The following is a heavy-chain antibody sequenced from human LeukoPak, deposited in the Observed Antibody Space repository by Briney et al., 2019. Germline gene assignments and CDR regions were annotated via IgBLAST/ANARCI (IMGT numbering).Heavy chain of an antibody. D-gene: IGHD3-22*01. V-gene: IGHV3-30-3*01. CDR2: ISYDGSNK. J-gene: IGHJ4*02. CDR1: GFTFSSYA. CDR3: ARDRYYDSSGWQDY. Sequence: GGSLRLPCAASGFTFSSYAMHWVRQAPGKGLEWVAVISYDGSNKYYADSVKGRFTISRDNSKNTLYLQMNSLRAEDTAVYYCARDRYYDSSGWQDYWGQGTLVTVSS.